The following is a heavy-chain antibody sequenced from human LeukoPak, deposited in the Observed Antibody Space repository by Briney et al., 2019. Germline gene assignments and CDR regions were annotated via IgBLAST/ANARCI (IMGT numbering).Heavy chain of an antibody. CDR2: IYYSGST. Sequence: SETLSLTCTVSGGSTSSSSYYWGWIRQPPGTGLEWIGSIYYSGSTYYNPSLKSRVTISVDTSKNQFSLKLSSVTAADTAVYYCARDYQGGYGDKTVDYWGQGTLVTVSS. CDR1: GGSTSSSSYY. J-gene: IGHJ4*02. V-gene: IGHV4-39*07. D-gene: IGHD5-18*01. CDR3: ARDYQGGYGDKTVDY.